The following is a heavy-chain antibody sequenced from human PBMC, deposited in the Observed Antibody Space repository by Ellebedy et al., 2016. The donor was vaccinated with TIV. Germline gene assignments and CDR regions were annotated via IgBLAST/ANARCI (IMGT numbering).Heavy chain of an antibody. CDR1: GGSFSGYY. D-gene: IGHD3-10*01. Sequence: SETLSLTXAVYGGSFSGYYWSWIRQPPGKGLEWIGEINHSGSTNYNPSLKSRVTISVDTSKNQFSLKLSSVTAADTAVYYCARASDGSGSYSGWGQGTLVTVSS. V-gene: IGHV4-34*01. CDR3: ARASDGSGSYSG. J-gene: IGHJ4*02. CDR2: INHSGST.